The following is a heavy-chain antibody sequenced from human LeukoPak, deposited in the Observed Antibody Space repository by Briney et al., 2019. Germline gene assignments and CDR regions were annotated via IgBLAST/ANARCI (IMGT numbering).Heavy chain of an antibody. D-gene: IGHD6-13*01. Sequence: GGSLRLSCAAYGFTFSSYAMSWVRQAPGKGLEWVSYIDMSGTTIYYADSVKGRFTISRDNAKNSLFLQMNSLRAEDTAVYYCAKDILAAGLFFDYWGQGALVTVSS. CDR1: GFTFSSYA. CDR3: AKDILAAGLFFDY. J-gene: IGHJ4*02. CDR2: IDMSGTTI. V-gene: IGHV3-48*04.